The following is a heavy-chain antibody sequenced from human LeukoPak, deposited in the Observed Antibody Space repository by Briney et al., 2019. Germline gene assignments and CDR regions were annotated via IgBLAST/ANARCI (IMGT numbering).Heavy chain of an antibody. J-gene: IGHJ3*02. V-gene: IGHV1-69*06. CDR2: IIPIFGTA. D-gene: IGHD1-26*01. CDR1: GGTFSSYA. CDR3: ARGDSSGSYLLAFDI. Sequence: PLASVKVSCKASGGTFSSYAISWVRQAPGQGLEWMGGIIPIFGTANYAQKFQGRVTITADKSTSTAYMELSSLRSEDTAVYYCARGDSSGSYLLAFDIWGQGTMVTVSS.